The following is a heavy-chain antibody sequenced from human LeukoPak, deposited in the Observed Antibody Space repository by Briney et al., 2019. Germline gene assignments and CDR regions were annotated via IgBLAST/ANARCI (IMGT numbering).Heavy chain of an antibody. CDR2: ISYDGSNK. J-gene: IGHJ4*02. D-gene: IGHD2-2*01. Sequence: PGRSLRLSCAASGFTFSSYAMHWVRQAPGKGLERVAVISYDGSNKYYADSVKGRFTISRDNSKNTLYLQMNSLRAEDTAVYYCAKDLEGSDPLVVPAAIPDYWGQGTLVTVSS. CDR1: GFTFSSYA. CDR3: AKDLEGSDPLVVPAAIPDY. V-gene: IGHV3-30-3*01.